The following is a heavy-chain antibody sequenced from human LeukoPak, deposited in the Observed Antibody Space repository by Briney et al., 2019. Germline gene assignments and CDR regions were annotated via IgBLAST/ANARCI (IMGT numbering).Heavy chain of an antibody. CDR1: GFTFSSYE. Sequence: GGSLRLSCAASGFTFSSYEMNWVRQAPGKGLEWVSAISGSGGSTYYADSVKGRFTISRDNAKNSLYLQMNSLRAEDTAVYYCARDQRYCSSSSCPWEPFDYWGQGTLVTVSS. J-gene: IGHJ4*02. V-gene: IGHV3-48*03. D-gene: IGHD2-2*01. CDR3: ARDQRYCSSSSCPWEPFDY. CDR2: ISGSGGST.